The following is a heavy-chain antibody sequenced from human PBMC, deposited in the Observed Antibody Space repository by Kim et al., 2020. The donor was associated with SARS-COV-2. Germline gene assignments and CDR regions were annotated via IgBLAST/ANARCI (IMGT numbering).Heavy chain of an antibody. J-gene: IGHJ3*02. CDR3: AREHYYDSSGYSWDAFDI. D-gene: IGHD3-22*01. Sequence: GGSLRLSCAASGFTFSSYSINWVRQAPGKGLEWVSSISSSSSYIYYADSVKGRITISRDNAKNSLYLQMNSPRAEDTAVYYCAREHYYDSSGYSWDAFDIWGQGTMVTVSS. V-gene: IGHV3-21*01. CDR2: ISSSSSYI. CDR1: GFTFSSYS.